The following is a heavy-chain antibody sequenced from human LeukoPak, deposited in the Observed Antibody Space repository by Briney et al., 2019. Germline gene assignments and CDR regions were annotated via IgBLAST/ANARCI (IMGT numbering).Heavy chain of an antibody. CDR1: GGSFSAYY. CDR3: ARHPGYSSSWYTQSWFDP. Sequence: PSETLPLTCAVYGGSFSAYYWSWIRQSPGKGLEWIGEINHSGSTNYNPSLKSRVTISVDTSKNQFSLKLSSVTAADTAVYYCARHPGYSSSWYTQSWFDPWGQGTLVTVSS. J-gene: IGHJ5*02. D-gene: IGHD6-13*01. CDR2: INHSGST. V-gene: IGHV4-34*01.